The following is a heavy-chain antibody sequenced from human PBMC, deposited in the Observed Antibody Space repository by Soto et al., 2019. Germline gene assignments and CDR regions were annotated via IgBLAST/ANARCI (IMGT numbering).Heavy chain of an antibody. CDR2: IGKSGDT. V-gene: IGHV3-13*01. CDR1: GFTFSTYE. D-gene: IGHD1-1*01. J-gene: IGHJ2*01. CDR3: AREGLYGTNWNDWFFDL. Sequence: EVQLVESGGGLVQPGGSLRLSCAASGFTFSTYEFHWVRQAPGKGLEWVSAIGKSGDTYYPGSVKGRFTISRENAENSLYLQMNSLGAGDTAVYYCAREGLYGTNWNDWFFDLWGRGTLVTVSS.